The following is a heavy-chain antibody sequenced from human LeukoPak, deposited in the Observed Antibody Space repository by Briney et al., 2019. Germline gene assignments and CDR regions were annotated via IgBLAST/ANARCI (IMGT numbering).Heavy chain of an antibody. V-gene: IGHV3-23*01. CDR1: GFTFSNYA. J-gene: IGHJ4*02. D-gene: IGHD3-9*01. CDR2: IRGTADST. Sequence: GGSLRLSCAASGFTFSNYAMGWVRQAPGKGLEWVSSIRGTADSTHYADAVKGRFTISRDIPKNTLYLQMNSLRAEDTARYYCAKASTRDTGYYFDSWGQGTLVTVSS. CDR3: AKASTRDTGYYFDS.